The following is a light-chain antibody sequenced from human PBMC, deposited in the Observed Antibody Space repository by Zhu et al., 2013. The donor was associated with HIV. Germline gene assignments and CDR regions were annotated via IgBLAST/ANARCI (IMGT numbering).Light chain of an antibody. V-gene: IGLV1-51*01. CDR1: SSNIGNNF. Sequence: QSVLTQPPSVSAAPGQKVTITCSGGSSNIGNNFVSWYQQLPGTAPKLVIYDSNKRASGIPDRFSGSKSGTSATLGITGLQTGDEADYYCGTWDSSLSTGVFGGGTKLTVL. CDR2: DSN. J-gene: IGLJ2*01. CDR3: GTWDSSLSTGV.